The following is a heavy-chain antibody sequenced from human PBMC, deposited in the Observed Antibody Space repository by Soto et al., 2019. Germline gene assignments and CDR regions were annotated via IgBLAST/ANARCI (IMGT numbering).Heavy chain of an antibody. J-gene: IGHJ4*02. CDR1: GGSISSYY. D-gene: IGHD6-19*01. CDR2: IYYSEST. CDR3: ARAVEMYASGWYYFDY. V-gene: IGHV4-59*01. Sequence: QVQLQESGPGLVKPSETLSLTCTVSGGSISSYYWSGIRQPPGKGLEWIGFIYYSESTNYNPSLQSRVTISVDTSKNQFSLRLTSVTAADTAVYYCARAVEMYASGWYYFDYWGQGTLVTVSS.